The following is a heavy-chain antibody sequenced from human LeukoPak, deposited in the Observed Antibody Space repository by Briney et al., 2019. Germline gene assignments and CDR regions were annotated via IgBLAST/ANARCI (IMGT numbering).Heavy chain of an antibody. V-gene: IGHV3-23*01. Sequence: QAGGSLRLSCAASGFTFSSYAMSWVRQAPGKGLEWVSAISGSGGSTYYADSVKGRFTISRDNSKNTLYLQMNSLRAEDTALYYCAKAADNRDIVVVPLFIRSWGQGTLVTVSS. J-gene: IGHJ5*02. CDR2: ISGSGGST. CDR1: GFTFSSYA. CDR3: AKAADNRDIVVVPLFIRS. D-gene: IGHD2-2*01.